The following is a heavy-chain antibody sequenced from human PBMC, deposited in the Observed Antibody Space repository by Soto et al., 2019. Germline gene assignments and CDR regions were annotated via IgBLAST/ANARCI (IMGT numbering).Heavy chain of an antibody. D-gene: IGHD7-27*01. J-gene: IGHJ6*02. Sequence: EVQLVQSGAEVKKPGESLRISCQGFGFSFTNYWIAWVRQMPDKGLEWLGIIYPSDSDTKYSPSFQGQATISVDKSISTNYLQWSSLEASAAARSYCATGLFLTSYGMDVWGQGTTVTVSS. CDR3: ATGLFLTSYGMDV. CDR1: GFSFTNYW. CDR2: IYPSDSDT. V-gene: IGHV5-51*01.